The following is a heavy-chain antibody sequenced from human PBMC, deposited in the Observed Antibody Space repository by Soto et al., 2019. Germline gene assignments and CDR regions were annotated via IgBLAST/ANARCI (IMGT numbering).Heavy chain of an antibody. J-gene: IGHJ4*02. D-gene: IGHD6-13*01. CDR1: GGSVSSGSYY. CDR2: IYYSGST. Sequence: QVQLQESGPGLVKPSETLSLPCTVSGGSVSSGSYYWSWIRQPPGKGLEWIGYIYYSGSTHYNPALKSRVTISIDTPNNKFALELSSVTAADTAVYFCARVQYSSSWDFDSWGQGTLVNVSS. V-gene: IGHV4-61*01. CDR3: ARVQYSSSWDFDS.